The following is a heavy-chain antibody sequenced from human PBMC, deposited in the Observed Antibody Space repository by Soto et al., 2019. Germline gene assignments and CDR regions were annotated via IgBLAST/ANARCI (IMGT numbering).Heavy chain of an antibody. CDR2: ISAYNGNT. J-gene: IGHJ6*02. Sequence: QVQLVQSGAEVKKPGASVKVSCKASGYTFTSYGISWVRQAPGQGLEWMGWISAYNGNTNYAQKLQGRVTMTTDTSTSTAYMELRSMRSDDTAVYYCARDHLWSGYSPYYYYYGMDVWGQGTTVRVSS. D-gene: IGHD3-3*02. V-gene: IGHV1-18*04. CDR3: ARDHLWSGYSPYYYYYGMDV. CDR1: GYTFTSYG.